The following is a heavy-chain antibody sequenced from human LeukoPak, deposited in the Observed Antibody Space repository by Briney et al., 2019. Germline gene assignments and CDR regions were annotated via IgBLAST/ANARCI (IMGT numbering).Heavy chain of an antibody. D-gene: IGHD3-10*01. Sequence: PGVSVTLPCAAWGLTFSSYAVHGPRQAPGKALVGVAYIRSYASNKYSADSVKGRFTITRDNSKDTLNLQMNSLRAEDTAVYYCTTGSGGPSPYFGYWGQGTLVTVSS. CDR1: GLTFSSYA. J-gene: IGHJ4*02. V-gene: IGHV3-30*02. CDR2: IRSYASNK. CDR3: TTGSGGPSPYFGY.